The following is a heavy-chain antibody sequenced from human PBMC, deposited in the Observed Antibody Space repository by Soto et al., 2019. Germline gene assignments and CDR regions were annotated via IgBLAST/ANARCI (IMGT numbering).Heavy chain of an antibody. V-gene: IGHV4-34*01. Sequence: PAETLSLTCAVSGGPVSGWFWNWVRQTPGKGLEWIGEINHRGSSNYNPSLKSRVTMAIDTSKNQVSLTLTSVTVADAALYYCARGAGYSGNDPLDYWGQGTQVTVSS. CDR2: INHRGSS. CDR1: GGPVSGWF. D-gene: IGHD5-12*01. J-gene: IGHJ4*02. CDR3: ARGAGYSGNDPLDY.